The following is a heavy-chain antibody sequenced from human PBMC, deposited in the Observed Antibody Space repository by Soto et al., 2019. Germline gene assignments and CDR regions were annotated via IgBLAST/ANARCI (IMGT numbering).Heavy chain of an antibody. Sequence: SETLSLTCGVYGGPFSGYYWSWIRLPPGKGLEWIGQINDSGNTNYSPSIKSRVTISLDTSKKGVSLKLSSVTAADTAVYYCGRGNKKSHYYYYYGMDVWGQGTTVTVSS. V-gene: IGHV4-34*01. CDR3: GRGNKKSHYYYYYGMDV. J-gene: IGHJ6*02. CDR2: INDSGNT. CDR1: GGPFSGYY.